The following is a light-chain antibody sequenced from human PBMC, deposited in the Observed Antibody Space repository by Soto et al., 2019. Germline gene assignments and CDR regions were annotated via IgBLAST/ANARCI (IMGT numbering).Light chain of an antibody. CDR1: SSNIGNNY. V-gene: IGLV1-51*01. CDR2: DNN. J-gene: IGLJ3*02. Sequence: QSVLTQPPSVSAAPGQKVTISCSGSSSNIGNNYVSWYQQLPGTAPKLLIYDNNKRPSGIPDRFSGSKSGTSATLGITGLQTGDDADYYCGTWDSSLSAEWVFGGGTKLTVL. CDR3: GTWDSSLSAEWV.